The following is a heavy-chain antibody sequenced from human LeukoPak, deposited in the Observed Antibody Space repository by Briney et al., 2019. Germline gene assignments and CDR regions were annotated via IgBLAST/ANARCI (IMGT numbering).Heavy chain of an antibody. CDR3: ARRGIAASAYDAFDI. CDR1: GYSFTSYW. J-gene: IGHJ3*02. Sequence: ESLKISCKGSGYSFTSYWIAWVRQMPGKGLEWMGIIYPGDSDTRYSPSFQGQVTISADKSISTAYLQWSSLKASDTAMYYCARRGIAASAYDAFDIWGQGTMVTVSS. D-gene: IGHD6-13*01. V-gene: IGHV5-51*01. CDR2: IYPGDSDT.